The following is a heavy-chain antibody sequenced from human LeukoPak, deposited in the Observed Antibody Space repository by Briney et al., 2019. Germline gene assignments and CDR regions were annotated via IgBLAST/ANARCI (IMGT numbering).Heavy chain of an antibody. CDR1: GFTFSSYW. CDR2: INSDGSST. Sequence: GGSLRLSCAASGFTFSSYWMHWVRQAPGKGLVWVSRINSDGSSTSYADSVKGRFTISRDNAKNTLYLQMNSLGAEDTAVYYCARDQGRNIVVVPAAIVGIDYWGQGTLVTVSS. J-gene: IGHJ4*02. V-gene: IGHV3-74*01. CDR3: ARDQGRNIVVVPAAIVGIDY. D-gene: IGHD2-2*01.